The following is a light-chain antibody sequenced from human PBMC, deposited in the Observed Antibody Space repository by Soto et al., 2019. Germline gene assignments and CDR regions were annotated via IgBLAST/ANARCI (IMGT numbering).Light chain of an antibody. Sequence: QSVLTQPPSVSGAPGQRVTISCTGSSSNIGAGCDVHWYQQLPGTAPKLLIYGNNNRPSGVPDRFSGSKSGTSASLAITGLQAEDEADYYCQSYDSGLVFGGGTKLTVL. CDR3: QSYDSGLV. J-gene: IGLJ2*01. CDR1: SSNIGAGCD. V-gene: IGLV1-40*01. CDR2: GNN.